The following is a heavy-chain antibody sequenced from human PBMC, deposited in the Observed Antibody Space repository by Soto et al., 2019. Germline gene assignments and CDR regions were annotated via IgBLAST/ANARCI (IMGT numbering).Heavy chain of an antibody. CDR2: IYHSGST. CDR1: GGYISSNNG. Sequence: QVQLQESGPGLVEPSGTLSLICAVSGGYISSNNGWGWVRQPPGKGLEWIGDIYHSGSTKYNPSLKSRFTIAADKAKIQFSPQLTSVTAADTAVYYRTISYVGLISVRAGVDHWGQGTQVTVSS. CDR3: TISYVGLISVRAGVDH. V-gene: IGHV4-4*02. J-gene: IGHJ4*02. D-gene: IGHD3-10*01.